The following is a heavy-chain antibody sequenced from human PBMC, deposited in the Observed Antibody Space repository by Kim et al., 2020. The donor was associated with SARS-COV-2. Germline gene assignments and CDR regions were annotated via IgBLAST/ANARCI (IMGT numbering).Heavy chain of an antibody. Sequence: SVKVSCKASGGTFSSYAISWVRQAPGQGLEWMGGIIPIFGTANYAQKFQGRVTITADESTSTAYMELSSLRSEDTAVYYCARASEFDFWSGYHQADYGMDVWGQGTTVTVSS. CDR2: IIPIFGTA. CDR3: ARASEFDFWSGYHQADYGMDV. D-gene: IGHD3-3*01. J-gene: IGHJ6*02. V-gene: IGHV1-69*13. CDR1: GGTFSSYA.